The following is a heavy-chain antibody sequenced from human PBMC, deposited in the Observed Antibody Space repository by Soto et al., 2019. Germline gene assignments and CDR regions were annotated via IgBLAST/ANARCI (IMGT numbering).Heavy chain of an antibody. CDR2: ISGSDGGT. CDR1: GFTFSTYA. J-gene: IGHJ6*02. V-gene: IGHV3-23*01. Sequence: GGSLRLSCAASGFTFSTYAMTWVRQAPGKGLEWVATISGSDGGTYYADSAKDRFTISRDNSKNTLYLQMNNLRADDTAVYHCAIRPRYYHLDVWGQGTTVTVTS. CDR3: AIRPRYYHLDV.